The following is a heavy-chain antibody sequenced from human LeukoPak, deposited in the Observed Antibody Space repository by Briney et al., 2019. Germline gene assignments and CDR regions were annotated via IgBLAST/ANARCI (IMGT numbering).Heavy chain of an antibody. CDR3: ARSAGGDCDY. V-gene: IGHV1-18*01. J-gene: IGHJ4*02. D-gene: IGHD2-21*02. CDR1: GYTFTSFG. Sequence: ASVKVACKASGYTFTSFGISWVRQAPGQGLEWMGWISAYNGNTNYAQKLQGRVTMTTDTSTSTAYMQLRSLRSDDTAVYYCARSAGGDCDYWGQGTLVTVSS. CDR2: ISAYNGNT.